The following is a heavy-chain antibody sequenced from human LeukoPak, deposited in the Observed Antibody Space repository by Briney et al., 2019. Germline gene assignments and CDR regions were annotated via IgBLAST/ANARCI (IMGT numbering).Heavy chain of an antibody. CDR2: VNHSGST. J-gene: IGHJ4*02. CDR1: GGPFSGYY. V-gene: IGHV4-34*01. Sequence: PSETLSLTCAVYGGPFSGYYWSWIRQPPGKGLEWIGEVNHSGSTNYNPSLKSRVTISVDTSKNQFSLKLSSVTAADTAVYYCARASGYCTNGVCPEDYWGQGTLVTVPS. CDR3: ARASGYCTNGVCPEDY. D-gene: IGHD2-8*01.